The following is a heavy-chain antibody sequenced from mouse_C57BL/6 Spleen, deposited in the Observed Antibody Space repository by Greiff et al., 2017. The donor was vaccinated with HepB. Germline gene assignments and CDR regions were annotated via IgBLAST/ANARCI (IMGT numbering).Heavy chain of an antibody. Sequence: EVQLQQSGAELVRPGASVKLSCTASGFNIKDYYMHWVKQRPEQGLEWIGRIDPEDGDTEYATKFQGKATMTADTSSNTAYLQLSSLTSEDTAVYYCTTIYYDYGEGFAYWGQGTLVTVSA. CDR1: GFNIKDYY. CDR2: IDPEDGDT. J-gene: IGHJ3*01. D-gene: IGHD2-4*01. CDR3: TTIYYDYGEGFAY. V-gene: IGHV14-1*01.